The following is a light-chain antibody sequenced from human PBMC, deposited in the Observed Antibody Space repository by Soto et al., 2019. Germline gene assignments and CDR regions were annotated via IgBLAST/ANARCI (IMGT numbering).Light chain of an antibody. Sequence: EVVLTQSPGTLFLSPGERASLSCRASQSVSSSYLTWYQLKPGQPPRFLIYGASGRASGIPDRFSGSWSGTEFTLTINRLEPEDFAVYFCQYYSSSSPTFGQGTKVEMK. CDR2: GAS. CDR3: QYYSSSSPT. CDR1: QSVSSSY. V-gene: IGKV3-20*01. J-gene: IGKJ1*01.